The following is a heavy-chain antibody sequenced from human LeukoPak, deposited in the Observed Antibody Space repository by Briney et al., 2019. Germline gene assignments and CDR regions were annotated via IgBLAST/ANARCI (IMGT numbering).Heavy chain of an antibody. Sequence: ASVKVSCKASGYTFTSYDINWVRQATGQGLEWMGWMNPNSGNTGYAQKFQGRVTMTRTTSISTAYMELSSLRSEDTAVYYCARRGIAAAGRDSWFDPWGQGTLVTVSS. V-gene: IGHV1-8*01. D-gene: IGHD6-13*01. CDR3: ARRGIAAAGRDSWFDP. CDR2: MNPNSGNT. J-gene: IGHJ5*02. CDR1: GYTFTSYD.